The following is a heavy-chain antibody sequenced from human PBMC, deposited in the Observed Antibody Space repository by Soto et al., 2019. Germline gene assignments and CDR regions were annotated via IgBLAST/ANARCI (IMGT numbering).Heavy chain of an antibody. Sequence: SETLSLTCTVSGGSISSGGYYWSWIRQPPGKGLEWIGEINHSGSTNYNLSLKSRVTISVDTPKNQFSLKLSSVTAADTAVYYCARGKDIVVVVTAEYFQHWGQGALVTVSS. D-gene: IGHD2-15*01. CDR2: INHSGST. CDR3: ARGKDIVVVVTAEYFQH. CDR1: GGSISSGGYY. V-gene: IGHV4-61*08. J-gene: IGHJ1*01.